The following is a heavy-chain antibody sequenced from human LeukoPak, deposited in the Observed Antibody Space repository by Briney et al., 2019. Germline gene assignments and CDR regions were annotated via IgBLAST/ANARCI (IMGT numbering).Heavy chain of an antibody. CDR2: IETSGST. J-gene: IGHJ5*02. Sequence: KPSQTLSLTCTVSGASISSGGYFWSWIRQPAGKGVEWIGRIETSGSTNYDPSLKSRVTISVATTKNQFPLKLRSVTAADTAVYYCARARCINGICEWFDPWGQGTLVTVSS. CDR3: ARARCINGICEWFDP. V-gene: IGHV4-61*02. D-gene: IGHD2-8*01. CDR1: GASISSGGYF.